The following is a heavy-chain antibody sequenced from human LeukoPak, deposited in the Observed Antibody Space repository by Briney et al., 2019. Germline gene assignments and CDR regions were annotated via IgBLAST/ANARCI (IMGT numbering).Heavy chain of an antibody. D-gene: IGHD2-21*01. CDR2: IHYSGST. CDR1: GASITSSY. CDR3: ARDLWVAY. Sequence: SETLSLTCTVSGASITSSYWTWIRHPPGEGLEWIAYIHYSGSTNCNPSHKSRVTISVDMSKNQFSLKLSSATAADTAVYYCARDLWVAYWGQGTLVTVSS. V-gene: IGHV4-59*01. J-gene: IGHJ4*02.